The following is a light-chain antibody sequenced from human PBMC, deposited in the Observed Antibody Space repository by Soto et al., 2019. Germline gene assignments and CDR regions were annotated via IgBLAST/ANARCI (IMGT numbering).Light chain of an antibody. V-gene: IGKV3-20*01. CDR1: QSVSSSF. CDR3: QQYDGSPYT. Sequence: EIVLTQSPGTLSLSPGEGATLSCRASQSVSSSFLAWYQQKPGQAPRLLIYGASSRATGIPDRFSGSGSGTDFTLTISRLEPEDFAVYFCQQYDGSPYTFGQGPKPEIK. CDR2: GAS. J-gene: IGKJ2*01.